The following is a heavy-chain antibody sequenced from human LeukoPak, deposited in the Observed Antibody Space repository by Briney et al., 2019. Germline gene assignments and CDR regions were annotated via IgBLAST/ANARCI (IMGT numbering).Heavy chain of an antibody. CDR1: GFTFSDYY. CDR3: ARNRHGNWNDGWFDP. J-gene: IGHJ5*02. Sequence: GGSLRLSCAASGFTFSDYYMSWIRQAPGKGLEWVSYISSSGSTIYYADSVKGRFTISRENAKNSLYLQMNSLRAEDTAVYYCARNRHGNWNDGWFDPWGQGTLVTVSS. V-gene: IGHV3-11*01. CDR2: ISSSGSTI. D-gene: IGHD1-1*01.